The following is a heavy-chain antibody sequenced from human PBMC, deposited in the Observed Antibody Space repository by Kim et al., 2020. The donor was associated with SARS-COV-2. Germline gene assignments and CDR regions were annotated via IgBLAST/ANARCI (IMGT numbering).Heavy chain of an antibody. D-gene: IGHD3-9*01. Sequence: GGSLRLSCAASGVTFRDHYMSWIRQAPGKGLEWIAYISGNGNTIYYADSVKGRFSISRDNARNSVYLQMNSLRAEDTAVYYCARDLAGGEDWLLNSFSDANDMGRQGTIVTVS. CDR3: ARDLAGGEDWLLNSFSDANDM. CDR2: ISGNGNTI. J-gene: IGHJ3*02. CDR1: GVTFRDHY. V-gene: IGHV3-11*04.